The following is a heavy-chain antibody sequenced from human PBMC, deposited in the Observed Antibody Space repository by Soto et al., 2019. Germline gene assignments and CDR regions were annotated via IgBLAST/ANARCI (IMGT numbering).Heavy chain of an antibody. D-gene: IGHD2-15*01. Sequence: QVQLQESGPGLVKPSETLSLTCTVSGGSISSYYWSWIRQPPGKGLEWIGYIYYSGSTNYNPSLKSRVTISVDTSKNQCSLKLSSVTAADTAVYYCARDCSGGSCYDYWGQGTLVTVSS. J-gene: IGHJ4*02. CDR2: IYYSGST. CDR3: ARDCSGGSCYDY. CDR1: GGSISSYY. V-gene: IGHV4-59*01.